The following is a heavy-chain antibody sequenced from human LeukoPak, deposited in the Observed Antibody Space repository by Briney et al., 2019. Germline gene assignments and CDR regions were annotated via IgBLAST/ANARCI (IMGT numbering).Heavy chain of an antibody. CDR3: AQGGHDFNPFYY. Sequence: GGSLRLSCAASGFTFSTYAMGWVRQAPGEGLEWVSSIKGGGGDPFYADSVRGRFTISRDKSKNTLYLQLNSLRAEDTAVYFCAQGGHDFNPFYYWGQGALATVSS. D-gene: IGHD2-21*02. J-gene: IGHJ4*02. CDR1: GFTFSTYA. V-gene: IGHV3-23*01. CDR2: IKGGGGDP.